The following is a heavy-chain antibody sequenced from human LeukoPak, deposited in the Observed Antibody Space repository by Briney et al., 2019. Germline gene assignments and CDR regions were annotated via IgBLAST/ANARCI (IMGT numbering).Heavy chain of an antibody. Sequence: ASVKVSCKASGYTFASYGISWVRQAPGQGLEWMGWISAYNGNTNYAQKLQGRVTMTTDTSTSTAYMELRSLRSDDTAVYYCARIAAAGPIFDYWGQGTLVTVSS. CDR3: ARIAAAGPIFDY. V-gene: IGHV1-18*01. CDR1: GYTFASYG. J-gene: IGHJ4*02. CDR2: ISAYNGNT. D-gene: IGHD6-13*01.